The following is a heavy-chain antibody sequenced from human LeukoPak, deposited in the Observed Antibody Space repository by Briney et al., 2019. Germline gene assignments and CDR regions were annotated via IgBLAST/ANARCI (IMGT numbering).Heavy chain of an antibody. CDR2: INPSGGST. CDR3: ARGVDGSSCSL. J-gene: IGHJ4*02. Sequence: ASVKVSFKSSGYTFTSYYKHWVRHAPGQGLEWVGIINPSGGSTSYAQKFQGRVTMTRDMSTSTVYMELSSLRSEDTAVYYCARGVDGSSCSLWGQGNLVTVSS. V-gene: IGHV1-46*01. CDR1: GYTFTSYY. D-gene: IGHD6-13*01.